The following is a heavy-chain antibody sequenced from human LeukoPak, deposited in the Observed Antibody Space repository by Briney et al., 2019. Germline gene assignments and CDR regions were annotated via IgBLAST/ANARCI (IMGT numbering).Heavy chain of an antibody. Sequence: GGSLRLSCAASGFTFSSYAMSWVRQAPGKGLEWVSAISGSGGSTYYADSVKGRFTISRDNSKNTLYLQMNSLRAEDTAVYYCAKADRGSYYGLGDYFDYWGQGTPVTVSS. CDR2: ISGSGGST. J-gene: IGHJ4*02. V-gene: IGHV3-23*01. CDR3: AKADRGSYYGLGDYFDY. CDR1: GFTFSSYA. D-gene: IGHD1-26*01.